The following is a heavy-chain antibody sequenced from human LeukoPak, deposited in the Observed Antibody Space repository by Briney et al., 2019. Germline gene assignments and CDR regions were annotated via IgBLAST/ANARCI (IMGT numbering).Heavy chain of an antibody. V-gene: IGHV1-18*01. CDR1: GYTLTNYG. Sequence: GASVTVSCKASGYTLTNYGISWVRQAPGQGLEWMGWMSAYNGNTNYAQKLQGRVTMTTDTSTSTAYMELRSLRSDDTAVYYCARDRKLPFTPFGMVTAGDAFDIWGQGTMVTVSS. D-gene: IGHD2-21*02. J-gene: IGHJ3*02. CDR2: MSAYNGNT. CDR3: ARDRKLPFTPFGMVTAGDAFDI.